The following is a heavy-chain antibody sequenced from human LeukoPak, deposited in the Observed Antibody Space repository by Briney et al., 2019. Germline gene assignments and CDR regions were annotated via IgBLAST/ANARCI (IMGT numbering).Heavy chain of an antibody. CDR1: GGYIGSYY. CDR3: AREGDYGDYSKSFYYMDV. J-gene: IGHJ6*03. CDR2: IYTSENT. D-gene: IGHD4-17*01. Sequence: SETLSLTCTVSGGYIGSYYWSWIRQPAGKGLEWIGRIYTSENTDYNPSLKSRVTMSVDMSTSQFSLRLTSLTAADTAVYYCAREGDYGDYSKSFYYMDVWGKGTTVTVSS. V-gene: IGHV4-4*07.